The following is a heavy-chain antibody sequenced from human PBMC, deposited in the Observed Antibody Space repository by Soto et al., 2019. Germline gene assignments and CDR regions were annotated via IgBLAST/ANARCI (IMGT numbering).Heavy chain of an antibody. CDR1: GYTFTGHY. Sequence: GASVKVSCKASGYTFTGHYIHWVRQAPEQGPEWMGEIGPESGATRYARRFQGRVTMTRDMSITKVYMELNNLSPDDTAVYYCGRGRSGQIVVFYWGQGTPVTVSS. CDR2: IGPESGAT. J-gene: IGHJ4*02. CDR3: GRGRSGQIVVFY. D-gene: IGHD1-26*01. V-gene: IGHV1-2*02.